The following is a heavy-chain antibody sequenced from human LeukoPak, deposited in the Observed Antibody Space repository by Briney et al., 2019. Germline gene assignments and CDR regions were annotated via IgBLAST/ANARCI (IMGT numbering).Heavy chain of an antibody. Sequence: SETLSLTCTVSGGSISSYYWSWIRQPPGKGLEWIGYIDYSGSTNYNPSLKSRVTISVDTSKNQFSLKLSSVTAADTAVYYCARTYCSSTSCYEDWFDPWGQGTLVTVSS. J-gene: IGHJ5*02. CDR1: GGSISSYY. CDR3: ARTYCSSTSCYEDWFDP. CDR2: IDYSGST. V-gene: IGHV4-59*01. D-gene: IGHD2-2*01.